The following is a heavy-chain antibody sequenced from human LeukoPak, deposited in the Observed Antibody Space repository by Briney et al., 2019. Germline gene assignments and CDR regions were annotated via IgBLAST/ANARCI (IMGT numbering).Heavy chain of an antibody. CDR3: AKDCSDSWQFDY. Sequence: LPGGSLRLSCAASGFTFSSYSMNWVRQAPGKGLEWVSYISSSGSTIYYADSVKGRFTISRDNSKNTLYLQMNSLRVEDTAVYYCAKDCSDSWQFDYWGQGTLVTVSS. J-gene: IGHJ4*02. V-gene: IGHV3-48*01. CDR2: ISSSGSTI. D-gene: IGHD2-15*01. CDR1: GFTFSSYS.